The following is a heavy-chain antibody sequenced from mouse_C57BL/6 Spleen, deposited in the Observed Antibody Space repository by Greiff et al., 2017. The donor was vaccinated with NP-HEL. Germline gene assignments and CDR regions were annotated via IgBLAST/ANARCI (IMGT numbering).Heavy chain of an antibody. CDR1: GYAFTNYL. J-gene: IGHJ1*03. D-gene: IGHD1-1*01. CDR3: ARFGYYGSRGGYFDV. V-gene: IGHV1-54*01. Sequence: VKLMESGAELVRPGTSVKVSCKASGYAFTNYLIEWVKQRPGQGLEWIGVINPGSGGTNYNEKFKGKATLTADKSSSTAYMQLSSLTSEDSAVYFCARFGYYGSRGGYFDVWGTGTTVTVSS. CDR2: INPGSGGT.